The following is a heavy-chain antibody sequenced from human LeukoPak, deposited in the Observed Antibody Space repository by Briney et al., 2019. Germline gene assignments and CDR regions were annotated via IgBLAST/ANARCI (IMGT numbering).Heavy chain of an antibody. D-gene: IGHD3-10*01. J-gene: IGHJ4*02. CDR3: AKDLGSGSYLLDY. CDR1: GFTFDDYA. V-gene: IGHV3-9*01. Sequence: GGSLRLSCAASGFTFDDYAMHWVRQAPGKGLEWVSGISWNSGSIGYADSVKGRFTISRDNAKNSLYLQMNSLRAEDTALYYCAKDLGSGSYLLDYWGQGTLVTVSS. CDR2: ISWNSGSI.